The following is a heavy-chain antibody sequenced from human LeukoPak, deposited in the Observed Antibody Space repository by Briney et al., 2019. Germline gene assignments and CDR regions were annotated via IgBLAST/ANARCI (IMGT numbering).Heavy chain of an antibody. CDR2: INSDGSST. J-gene: IGHJ5*02. D-gene: IGHD3-22*01. V-gene: IGHV3-74*01. CDR3: ARDRDDSSGYYSTWFDP. CDR1: GFTFSSYW. Sequence: PGVSLRLSCAASGFTFSSYWMHWVRQAPGKGLVWVSRINSDGSSTSYADSVKGRFTISRDNAKNTLYLQMNSLRAEDTAVYYCARDRDDSSGYYSTWFDPWGQGTLVTVSS.